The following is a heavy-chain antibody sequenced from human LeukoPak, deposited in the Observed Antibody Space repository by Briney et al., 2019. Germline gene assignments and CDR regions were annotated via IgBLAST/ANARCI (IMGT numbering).Heavy chain of an antibody. CDR1: GLTFNNYA. CDR2: ISGRGASK. V-gene: IGHV3-23*01. Sequence: GGSLRLSCAVSGLTFNNYAMSWVRQAPGKGLEWVSGISGRGASKYYADSVKGRFTISRDNSKNTLYLQMNSLRAEDTAIYYCAKDLHGAFDYWGQGILVTVSS. CDR3: AKDLHGAFDY. J-gene: IGHJ4*02. D-gene: IGHD3-10*01.